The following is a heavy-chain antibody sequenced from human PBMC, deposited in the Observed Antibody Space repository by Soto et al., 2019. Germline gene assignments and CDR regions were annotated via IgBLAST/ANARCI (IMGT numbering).Heavy chain of an antibody. Sequence: GGSLRLSCAASGFTFSGYGMHWVRQAPGKGLEWVAVISYDGSNKYYADSVKGRFTISRDNSKNTLYLQMNSLRAEDTAVYYCAKFYVRKIGTVIGYSGYDNDYWGQGTLVTVSS. J-gene: IGHJ4*02. CDR1: GFTFSGYG. CDR2: ISYDGSNK. CDR3: AKFYVRKIGTVIGYSGYDNDY. V-gene: IGHV3-30*18. D-gene: IGHD5-12*01.